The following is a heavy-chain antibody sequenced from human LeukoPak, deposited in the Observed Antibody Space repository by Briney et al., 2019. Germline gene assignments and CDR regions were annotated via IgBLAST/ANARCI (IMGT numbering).Heavy chain of an antibody. CDR1: GFTFSSYG. CDR3: AKDHCSSTSCYYYGMDV. D-gene: IGHD2-2*01. J-gene: IGHJ6*02. CDR2: ISYDGSNK. Sequence: PGRSLRLSCAASGFTFSSYGMHWVRQAPGKGLEWVAVISYDGSNKYYADSVKGRFTISRDNSKNTLYLQMNSLRAEDTAVYYCAKDHCSSTSCYYYGMDVWGQGTTVTVSS. V-gene: IGHV3-30*18.